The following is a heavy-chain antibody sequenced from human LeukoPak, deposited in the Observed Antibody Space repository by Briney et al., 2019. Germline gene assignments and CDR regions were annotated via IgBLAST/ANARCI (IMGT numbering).Heavy chain of an antibody. D-gene: IGHD2-15*01. Sequence: PGGSLRLSCAASGFTFSSYWMSWVRQAPGKGLEWVANIKQDGSEKYYVDSVKGRFTISRDNAKNSLYLQMNSLRAEDTAVYYCARDMVVAATDAFDIWGQGTMVTVSS. CDR1: GFTFSSYW. CDR2: IKQDGSEK. V-gene: IGHV3-7*01. CDR3: ARDMVVAATDAFDI. J-gene: IGHJ3*02.